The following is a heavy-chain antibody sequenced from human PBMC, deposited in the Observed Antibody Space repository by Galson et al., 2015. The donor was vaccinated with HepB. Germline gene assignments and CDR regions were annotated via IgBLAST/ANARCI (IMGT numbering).Heavy chain of an antibody. CDR3: ARDYGIAAAGSSFDY. D-gene: IGHD6-13*01. J-gene: IGHJ4*02. V-gene: IGHV1-18*01. CDR1: GYTFTSYG. Sequence: SVKVSCKASGYTFTSYGISWVRQAPGQGLEWMGWISAYNGNTNYAQKLQGRVTMTTDTSTSTAYMELRSLRSDDTAVYYCARDYGIAAAGSSFDYWGQGTLVTVSS. CDR2: ISAYNGNT.